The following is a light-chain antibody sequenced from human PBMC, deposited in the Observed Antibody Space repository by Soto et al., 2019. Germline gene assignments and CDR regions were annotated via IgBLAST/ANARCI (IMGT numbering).Light chain of an antibody. CDR3: AAWDDSLSGWV. CDR1: SGDVATYNY. Sequence: QSALTQPASVSGSPGQSITISCTGSSGDVATYNYVSWYQQHPGTAPKLIIYEVSNRPSGISHRFSGSKSGNMAFLTISGLQIEDEADYYCAAWDDSLSGWVFGGGTKLTVL. CDR2: EVS. V-gene: IGLV2-14*01. J-gene: IGLJ3*02.